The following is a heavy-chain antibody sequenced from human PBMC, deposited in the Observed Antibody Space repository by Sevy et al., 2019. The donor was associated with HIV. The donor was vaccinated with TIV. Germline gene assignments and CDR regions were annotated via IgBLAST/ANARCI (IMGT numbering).Heavy chain of an antibody. J-gene: IGHJ4*02. V-gene: IGHV3-7*03. CDR2: IKKDGSEK. CDR3: ASLPTPYGGYPYYFDY. D-gene: IGHD5-12*01. Sequence: GGSLRLSCAASGFTFSSYWMSWVRQAPGKGLEWVANIKKDGSEKYYVDSVKGRFTISRDNAKNSLYLQMNSLRAEDTAVYYCASLPTPYGGYPYYFDYWGQGTLVTVSS. CDR1: GFTFSSYW.